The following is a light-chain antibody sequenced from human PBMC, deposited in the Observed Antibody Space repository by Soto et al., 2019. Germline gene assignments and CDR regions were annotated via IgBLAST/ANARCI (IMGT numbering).Light chain of an antibody. CDR1: QAIAQGRTTY. V-gene: IGKV1-9*01. Sequence: DILLTQSPSFLSASVGDRVTITCRASQAIAQGRTTYFAWYQQKPGKAPELLIYDASTLEYGVPSRFSGSGSGTEFTLTINSLQPEDFATYYCQQYDNLPSYTFGQGTKLEIK. J-gene: IGKJ2*01. CDR3: QQYDNLPSYT. CDR2: DAS.